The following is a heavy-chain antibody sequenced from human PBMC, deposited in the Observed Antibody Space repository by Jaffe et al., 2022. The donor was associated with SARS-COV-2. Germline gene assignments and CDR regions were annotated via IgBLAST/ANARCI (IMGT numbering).Heavy chain of an antibody. D-gene: IGHD4-17*01. CDR3: TKTYGVPTHDAFDI. CDR1: GFTFSSYS. CDR2: ISSRSDFI. J-gene: IGHJ3*02. Sequence: EAQLVESGGGLVRPGGSLRLSCAASGFTFSSYSMNWFRQAPGKGLEWVSSISSRSDFIYYADSVKGRFTMSRDNAMNSLWLQMNSLRAEDTAVYFCTKTYGVPTHDAFDIWGQGTMVTVSS. V-gene: IGHV3-21*01.